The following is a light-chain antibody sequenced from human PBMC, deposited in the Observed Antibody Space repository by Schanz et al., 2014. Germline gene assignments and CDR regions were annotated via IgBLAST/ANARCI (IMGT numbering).Light chain of an antibody. V-gene: IGLV1-44*01. Sequence: QSVLTQPPSASGTPGQRVTISCSGSSSNIGTNSVNWYQQLPGTAPKLLIYTNNQRPSGVPDRFSGSKSGTSASLAISGLQSEDEADYYCTSFTTIVLFGGGTKLTVL. CDR2: TNN. CDR3: TSFTTIVL. J-gene: IGLJ2*01. CDR1: SSNIGTNS.